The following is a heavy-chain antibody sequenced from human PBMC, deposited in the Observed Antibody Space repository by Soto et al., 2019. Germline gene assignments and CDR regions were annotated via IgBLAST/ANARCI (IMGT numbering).Heavy chain of an antibody. CDR2: ISPYNGNT. Sequence: QVQLVQSGGEVKQPGASVKVSCKATGYTFINSAIAWVRQAPGQGLEWMGWISPYNGNTNYAQSVQGRVTITTDTSTSTAYMGIRSLRFDDTAVYYCARDQSSGVFDYWGQGTLVTVST. CDR3: ARDQSSGVFDY. D-gene: IGHD3-22*01. J-gene: IGHJ4*02. V-gene: IGHV1-18*01. CDR1: GYTFINSA.